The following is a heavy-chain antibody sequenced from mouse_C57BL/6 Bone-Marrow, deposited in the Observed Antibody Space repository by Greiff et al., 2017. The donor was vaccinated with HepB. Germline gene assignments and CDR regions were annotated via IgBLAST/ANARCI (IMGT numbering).Heavy chain of an antibody. CDR3: ARRDYGSSQYYFDY. CDR2: INPGSGGT. Sequence: QVQLKQSGAELVRPGTSVKVSCKASGYAFTNYLIEWVKQRPGQGLEWIGVINPGSGGTNYNEKFQGKATLTADKSSSTAYMQLSSLTSADSAVYFCARRDYGSSQYYFDYWGQGTTLTVSS. CDR1: GYAFTNYL. J-gene: IGHJ2*01. V-gene: IGHV1-54*01. D-gene: IGHD1-1*01.